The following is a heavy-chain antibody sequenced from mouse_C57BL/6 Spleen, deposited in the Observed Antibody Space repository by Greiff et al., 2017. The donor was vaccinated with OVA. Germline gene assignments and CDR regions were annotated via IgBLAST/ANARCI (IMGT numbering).Heavy chain of an antibody. D-gene: IGHD2-3*01. CDR3: AREDGYYAMDY. J-gene: IGHJ4*01. Sequence: EVHLQESGPGLVKPSQSLSLTCSVTGYSITSGYYWNWIRQFPGNKLEWMGYISYDGSNNYNPSLKNRISITRDTSKNQFFLKLNSVTTEDTATYYCAREDGYYAMDYWGQGTSVTVSS. CDR2: ISYDGSN. CDR1: GYSITSGYY. V-gene: IGHV3-6*01.